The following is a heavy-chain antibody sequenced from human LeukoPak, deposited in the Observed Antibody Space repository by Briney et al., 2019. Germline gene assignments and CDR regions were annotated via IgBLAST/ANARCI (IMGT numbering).Heavy chain of an antibody. D-gene: IGHD6-13*01. CDR1: GFTFSNSA. Sequence: SGGSLRLSCAASGFTFSNSAMSWVRQAPGKGLEWVSAISGSGGSTYYAASVKGRFTISRDNSKNTLYLQMNSLRAEDTAVYYCAKPCPLYSSSWYGYGMDVWGQGTTVTVSS. V-gene: IGHV3-23*01. CDR3: AKPCPLYSSSWYGYGMDV. CDR2: ISGSGGST. J-gene: IGHJ6*02.